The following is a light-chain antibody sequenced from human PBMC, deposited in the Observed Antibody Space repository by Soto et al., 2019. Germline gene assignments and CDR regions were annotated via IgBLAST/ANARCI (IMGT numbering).Light chain of an antibody. CDR3: HQYNNWPYT. Sequence: EIVMTQSPATLSVSPGERAALSCRASQSVSSNFAWYQQKPGQAPRLLIYGASTSATGIPARFSGSGSGTEFTLPISSLQSEDFAVYYCHQYNNWPYTFGQGTKLEIK. V-gene: IGKV3-15*01. J-gene: IGKJ2*01. CDR1: QSVSSN. CDR2: GAS.